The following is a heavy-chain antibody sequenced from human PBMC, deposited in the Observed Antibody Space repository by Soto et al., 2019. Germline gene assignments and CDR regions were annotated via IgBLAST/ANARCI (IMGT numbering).Heavy chain of an antibody. V-gene: IGHV1-18*04. J-gene: IGHJ6*02. CDR3: ARTDGRKYYYYVIDV. CDR1: GYTFTSYG. Sequence: RDSVKVSCKASGYTFTSYGISWVRQAPGQGLEWMGWISAYNGNTNYAQKLQGRVTMTTDTSTSTAYMELRSLRSDDTAVYYCARTDGRKYYYYVIDVSGHGTPVNVS. CDR2: ISAYNGNT.